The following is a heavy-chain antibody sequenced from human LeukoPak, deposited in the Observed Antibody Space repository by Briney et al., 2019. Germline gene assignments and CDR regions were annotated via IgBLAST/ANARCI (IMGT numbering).Heavy chain of an antibody. D-gene: IGHD5-18*01. CDR3: ARLNSYYFDY. CDR2: MYYSGST. Sequence: SETLSLTCTVSGGSINSYYWNWIRQPPGKGLEWIGYMYYSGSTNYNPSLKSRVTISGDTSKNHFSLKLSSVTAADTAVYYCARLNSYYFDYWGQGNLVTVSS. V-gene: IGHV4-59*08. J-gene: IGHJ4*02. CDR1: GGSINSYY.